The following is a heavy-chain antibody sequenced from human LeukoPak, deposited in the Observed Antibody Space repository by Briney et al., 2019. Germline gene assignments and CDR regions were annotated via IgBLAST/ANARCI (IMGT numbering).Heavy chain of an antibody. V-gene: IGHV3-23*01. J-gene: IGHJ4*02. Sequence: GGSLTLSCAVSGFPLSSYAMSWVRQAPGKGLEWVSAISVSGNTYHADSVKGRFTISRDSSKNTLYLQMNRLRAEDAAVYYCAKAPVTTCSGAYCYPFDYWGQGTLVTVSS. CDR2: ISVSGNT. D-gene: IGHD2-21*01. CDR1: GFPLSSYA. CDR3: AKAPVTTCSGAYCYPFDY.